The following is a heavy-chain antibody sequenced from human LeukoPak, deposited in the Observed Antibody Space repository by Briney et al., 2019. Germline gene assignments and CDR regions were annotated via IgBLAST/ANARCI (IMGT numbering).Heavy chain of an antibody. CDR2: IYYSGST. CDR3: SAGSGSYYSDY. Sequence: KPSETLSLTCTVSGGSISSYYWSWIRQPPGKGLEWIGYIYYSGSTSYNPSLKSRVTISVDTSKNQFSLKLSSVTAADTAVYYCSAGSGSYYSDYWGQGTLVTVSS. CDR1: GGSISSYY. D-gene: IGHD1-26*01. V-gene: IGHV4-59*01. J-gene: IGHJ4*02.